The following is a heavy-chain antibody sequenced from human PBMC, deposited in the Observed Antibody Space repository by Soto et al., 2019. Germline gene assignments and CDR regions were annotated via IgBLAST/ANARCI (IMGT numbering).Heavy chain of an antibody. Sequence: GGSLRLSCAASGFTFSSYGMHWVRQAPGKGLEWVAVISYDGSNKYYADSVKGRFTISRDNSKNTLYLQMNSLRAEDTAVYYCAKDQAYCSSTRRMGYFDYWGQGTLVTVSS. CDR1: GFTFSSYG. V-gene: IGHV3-30*18. CDR3: AKDQAYCSSTRRMGYFDY. D-gene: IGHD2-2*01. J-gene: IGHJ4*02. CDR2: ISYDGSNK.